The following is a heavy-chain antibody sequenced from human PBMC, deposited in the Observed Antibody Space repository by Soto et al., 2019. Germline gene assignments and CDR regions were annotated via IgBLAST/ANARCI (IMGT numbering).Heavy chain of an antibody. CDR1: GGTFSSYA. Sequence: QVQLVQSGAEVKKPGSSVKVSCKASGGTFSSYAISWVRQAPGQGLEWMGGITPIFGTANYAQKFQGRVTITADKSTSTAYMELSSLRSEDTAVYYCATRSTDIVVVPAHRVAAQPYYYYYGMDVWGQGTTVTVSS. V-gene: IGHV1-69*06. J-gene: IGHJ6*02. D-gene: IGHD2-2*01. CDR3: ATRSTDIVVVPAHRVAAQPYYYYYGMDV. CDR2: ITPIFGTA.